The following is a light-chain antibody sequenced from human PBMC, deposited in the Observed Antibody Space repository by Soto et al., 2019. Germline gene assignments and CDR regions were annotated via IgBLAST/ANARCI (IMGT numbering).Light chain of an antibody. V-gene: IGLV4-69*01. Sequence: QPVLTQSPSASASPGASVKLTCTLSSGHSDYAIAWHQQQPEKGPRYLMKVTSDGSHTKGDGTPDRFSGSSSGADRYLTISSLRSDDEADYYCQAWGTGGVFGGGTKLTVL. J-gene: IGLJ3*02. CDR3: QAWGTGGV. CDR1: SGHSDYA. CDR2: VTSDGSH.